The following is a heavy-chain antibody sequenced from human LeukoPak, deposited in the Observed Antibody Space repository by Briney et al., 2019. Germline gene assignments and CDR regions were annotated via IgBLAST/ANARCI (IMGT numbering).Heavy chain of an antibody. J-gene: IGHJ4*02. CDR3: AKDSSVPYGITN. V-gene: IGHV3-23*01. D-gene: IGHD4-17*01. CDR2: IDGSGRNT. Sequence: GGSLRLSCAASGFTFNTYAMTWVRQAPGKGLEWFSAIDGSGRNTYYADSVEGRFTISRDNSKNTLFLQMNSLRAEDTAVYFCAKDSSVPYGITNWGQGTLVTVS. CDR1: GFTFNTYA.